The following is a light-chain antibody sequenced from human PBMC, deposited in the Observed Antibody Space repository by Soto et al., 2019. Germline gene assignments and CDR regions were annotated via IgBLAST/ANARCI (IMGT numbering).Light chain of an antibody. J-gene: IGKJ1*01. CDR1: QSLSNNY. CDR2: GAS. Sequence: EIVLPQSPATLSSLPGASVTLSGRASQSLSNNYLAWYQKKPGQSPRLLIYGASTRATGIPDRFSGSGSGTDFTLNTTRLEPEDFAVYYCQNYGGSLPWTFGPGTKV. CDR3: QNYGGSLPWT. V-gene: IGKV3-20*01.